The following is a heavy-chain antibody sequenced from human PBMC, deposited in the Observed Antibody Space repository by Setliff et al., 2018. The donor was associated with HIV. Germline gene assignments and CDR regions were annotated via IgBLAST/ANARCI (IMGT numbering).Heavy chain of an antibody. Sequence: ASVKVSCKASGYTFTGYFIHWVRLAPGQGLEWMGWINPNTGATHYAQKFQGRVTLTRDTSISTAYMELNRLRSDDTAVYYCARQGAGYYYDSSEYYTGNGFDRWGQGTMVTVSS. J-gene: IGHJ3*02. CDR2: INPNTGAT. D-gene: IGHD3-22*01. CDR3: ARQGAGYYYDSSEYYTGNGFDR. V-gene: IGHV1-2*02. CDR1: GYTFTGYF.